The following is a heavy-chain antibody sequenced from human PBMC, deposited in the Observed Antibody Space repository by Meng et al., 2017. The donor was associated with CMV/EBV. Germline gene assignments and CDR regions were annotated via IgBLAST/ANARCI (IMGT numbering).Heavy chain of an antibody. Sequence: ASVKVSCKASGYTFTGYYMYWVRQAPGQGLEWMGWINPNSGGTNYAQKFQGRVTMTRDTSISTAYMELSRLRSDDTAVYYCARDYSNYGGYYYYYGMDVWGQGTTVTVSS. CDR2: INPNSGGT. J-gene: IGHJ6*02. CDR1: GYTFTGYY. V-gene: IGHV1-2*02. CDR3: ARDYSNYGGYYYYYGMDV. D-gene: IGHD4-11*01.